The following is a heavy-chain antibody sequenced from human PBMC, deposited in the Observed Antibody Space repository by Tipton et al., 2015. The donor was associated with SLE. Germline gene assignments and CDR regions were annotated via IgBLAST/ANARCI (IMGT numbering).Heavy chain of an antibody. D-gene: IGHD6-6*01. CDR3: ARLRPPYLDY. Sequence: TLSLTCAVSGGSISSSNWWSWVRQPPGKGLEWIGYNYYSGSTNYNPSLKSRVTISVDTSKNQFSLKLSSVTAADTAVYYCARLRPPYLDYWGQGTLVTVSS. CDR2: NYYSGST. J-gene: IGHJ4*02. CDR1: GGSISSSNW. V-gene: IGHV4-4*02.